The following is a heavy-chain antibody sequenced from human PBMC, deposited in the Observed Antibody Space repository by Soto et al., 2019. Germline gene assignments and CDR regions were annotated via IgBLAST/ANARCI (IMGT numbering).Heavy chain of an antibody. V-gene: IGHV4-34*01. CDR2: INHSGST. Sequence: PSETLSLTCAVYGGSFSGYYWTWIRQPPGTGLEWIGEINHSGSTNYNPSLKSRVTISVDTSKNQFSLKLTSVTAADTAVYYCARRLGFLPFDYWGQGTLVTVSS. CDR1: GGSFSGYY. D-gene: IGHD3-9*01. CDR3: ARRLGFLPFDY. J-gene: IGHJ4*02.